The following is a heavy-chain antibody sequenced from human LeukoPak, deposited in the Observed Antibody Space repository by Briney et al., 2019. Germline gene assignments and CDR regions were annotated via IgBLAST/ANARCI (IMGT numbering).Heavy chain of an antibody. CDR2: ISYDGSNK. CDR3: AKYSYGERPRGGVDY. D-gene: IGHD5-18*01. CDR1: GFTFSSYG. V-gene: IGHV3-30*18. Sequence: GGSLRLPCAASGFTFSSYGMHWVRQAPGKGLEWVAVISYDGSNKYYADSVKGRFTISRDNSKNTLYLQMNSLRAEDTAVYYCAKYSYGERPRGGVDYWGQGTLVTVSS. J-gene: IGHJ4*02.